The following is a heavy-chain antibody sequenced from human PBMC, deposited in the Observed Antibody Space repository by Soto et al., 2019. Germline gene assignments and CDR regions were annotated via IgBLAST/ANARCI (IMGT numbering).Heavy chain of an antibody. V-gene: IGHV3-9*01. CDR1: GFTFDDYA. J-gene: IGHJ4*02. Sequence: EVQLVESGGGLVQPGRSLRLSCAASGFTFDDYAMHWVRQVPGKGLEWVSGISWNSGRIGYADSEKGRFTISRDNAKNSLYLQMNSLRAEDTALYYCAKGEGYDYGDYELDYWGQGTLVTVSS. CDR2: ISWNSGRI. D-gene: IGHD4-17*01. CDR3: AKGEGYDYGDYELDY.